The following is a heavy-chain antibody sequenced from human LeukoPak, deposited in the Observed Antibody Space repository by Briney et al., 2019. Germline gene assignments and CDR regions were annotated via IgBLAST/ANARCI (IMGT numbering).Heavy chain of an antibody. Sequence: PSETLSLTCTVSGVSISSSSYYWGWIRQPPGKGLEWIGSIYYSGSTYYNPSLKSRVTISVDTSKNQFSLKLSSVTAADTAVYYCSYYYYYGMDVWGQGTTVTVSS. CDR1: GVSISSSSYY. CDR2: IYYSGST. CDR3: SYYYYYGMDV. J-gene: IGHJ6*02. V-gene: IGHV4-39*01.